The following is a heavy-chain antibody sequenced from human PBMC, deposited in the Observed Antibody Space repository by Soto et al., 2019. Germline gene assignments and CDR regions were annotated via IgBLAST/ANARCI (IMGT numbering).Heavy chain of an antibody. CDR1: GFTFSSYA. V-gene: IGHV3-30-3*01. CDR2: ISYDGSNK. Sequence: GGSLRLSCAASGFTFSSYAMHWVRQAPGKGLEWVAVISYDGSNKYYADSVKGRFTISRDNSKNTLYLQMNSLRAEDTAVYYCAREGVPTAHSSWDWVPYSSSWYSVWFDTWGQGTLVTVSS. CDR3: AREGVPTAHSSWDWVPYSSSWYSVWFDT. J-gene: IGHJ5*02. D-gene: IGHD6-13*01.